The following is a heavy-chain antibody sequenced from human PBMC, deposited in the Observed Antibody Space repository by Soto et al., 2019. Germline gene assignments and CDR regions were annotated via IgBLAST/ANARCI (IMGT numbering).Heavy chain of an antibody. J-gene: IGHJ4*02. CDR3: ARDRGYDILTGQNGIDY. D-gene: IGHD3-9*01. CDR1: GDSITSSSHY. CDR2: IYYDGNT. Sequence: SETLSLTCTVSGDSITSSSHYWGWIRQPPGKGLECIANIYYDGNTYYNPSLKSRVTISVDTSKNQFSLKLSSVTAADTAVYYCARDRGYDILTGQNGIDYWGQGTLVTVSS. V-gene: IGHV4-39*07.